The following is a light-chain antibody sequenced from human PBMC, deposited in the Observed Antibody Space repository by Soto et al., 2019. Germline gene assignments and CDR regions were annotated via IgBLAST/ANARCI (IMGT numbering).Light chain of an antibody. CDR3: QQYGSSPIT. Sequence: EIVLTQSPGTLSLSPGERATLSCRASQSVRSSYLAWYQQKPGQAPRLLISVASSRATGIPDRFSGSGYGTDFTLTISRLEPEDFAVYYCQQYGSSPITFGQGTRLEIK. J-gene: IGKJ5*01. CDR1: QSVRSSY. CDR2: VAS. V-gene: IGKV3-20*01.